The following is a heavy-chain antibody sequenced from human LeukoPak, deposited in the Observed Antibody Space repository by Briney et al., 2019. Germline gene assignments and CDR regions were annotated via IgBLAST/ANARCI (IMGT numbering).Heavy chain of an antibody. CDR3: ARVGVDTAMDDYYGMDV. Sequence: SETLSLTRTVSGGSISSYYWSWIRQPPGKGLEWIGYIYYSGSTNYNPSLKSRVTISVDTSKNQFSLKLSSVTAADTAVYYCARVGVDTAMDDYYGMDVWGQGTTVTVSS. J-gene: IGHJ6*02. CDR1: GGSISSYY. D-gene: IGHD5-18*01. CDR2: IYYSGST. V-gene: IGHV4-59*01.